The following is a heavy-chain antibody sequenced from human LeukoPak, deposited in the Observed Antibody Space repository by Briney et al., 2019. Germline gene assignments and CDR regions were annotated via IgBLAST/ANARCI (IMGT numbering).Heavy chain of an antibody. CDR2: IKSKTDGGTT. Sequence: GGSLRLSCAASGFTFSNAWMSWVRQAPGKGLEWVGRIKSKTDGGTTDYAAPVKGRFTISRDDSKNTLYLQMNSLKTEDTAVYYCTTDPHYYDSSGYYRENYFDYWGQGTLVPVSS. D-gene: IGHD3-22*01. CDR1: GFTFSNAW. J-gene: IGHJ4*02. V-gene: IGHV3-15*01. CDR3: TTDPHYYDSSGYYRENYFDY.